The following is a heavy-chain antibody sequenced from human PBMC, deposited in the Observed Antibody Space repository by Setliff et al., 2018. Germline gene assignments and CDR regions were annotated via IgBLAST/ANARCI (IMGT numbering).Heavy chain of an antibody. D-gene: IGHD1-1*01. CDR2: INSDESTT. Sequence: PGESLKISCAASGFTFSSHWMHWVRQVPGKGLVWVSRINSDESTTNYAGSVKGRFTISRDNAKNTLYLQMNSLRAEDTAVYYCARDREGDGNYYMDVWGKGTTVTVSS. CDR1: GFTFSSHW. J-gene: IGHJ6*03. V-gene: IGHV3-74*01. CDR3: ARDREGDGNYYMDV.